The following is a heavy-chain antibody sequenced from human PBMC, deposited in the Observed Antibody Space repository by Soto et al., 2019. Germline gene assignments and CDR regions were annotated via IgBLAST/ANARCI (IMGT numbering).Heavy chain of an antibody. CDR1: GFPFTSYG. CDR2: ISYDGSDK. Sequence: QVQLVESGGGVVQPGRSLRLSCAASGFPFTSYGMHWVREGPDKGLEWVAIISYDGSDKYYADSVKGRFTISRDNSKNTLYLQMNSLRPADTALEYCVGGQYYFDYRGQGTLVIVSS. J-gene: IGHJ4*02. V-gene: IGHV3-30*03. CDR3: VGGQYYFDY. D-gene: IGHD3-10*01.